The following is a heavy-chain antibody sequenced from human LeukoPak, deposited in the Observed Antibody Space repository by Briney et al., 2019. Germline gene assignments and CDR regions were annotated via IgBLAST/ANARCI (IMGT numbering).Heavy chain of an antibody. CDR2: ISSSSSTI. CDR1: GFTFSSYS. J-gene: IGHJ4*02. Sequence: GGSLRLSCAASGFTFSSYSMNWVRQAPGKGLEWVSYISSSSSTIYYADSVKGRFTISRDNAKNSLYLQMNSLRDEDTAVYYCARARGSSWYSGQLAYYFDYWGQATLVTVSS. V-gene: IGHV3-48*02. CDR3: ARARGSSWYSGQLAYYFDY. D-gene: IGHD6-13*01.